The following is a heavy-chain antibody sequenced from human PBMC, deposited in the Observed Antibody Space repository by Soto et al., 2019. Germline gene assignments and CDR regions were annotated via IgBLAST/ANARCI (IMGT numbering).Heavy chain of an antibody. J-gene: IGHJ3*02. CDR2: INGDGSGT. CDR1: GFTFRSYW. Sequence: EVQLVESGGDLVQPGGSLRLSCAASGFTFRSYWRHWVRQAPGEGLVWVSRINGDGSGTSYADFVEGRFTISRDNAKNTLYFQMNSLRVEDTAVYYCIRDYGEAGSTNAFDIWGQGTMVAVSS. CDR3: IRDYGEAGSTNAFDI. V-gene: IGHV3-74*01. D-gene: IGHD3-10*01.